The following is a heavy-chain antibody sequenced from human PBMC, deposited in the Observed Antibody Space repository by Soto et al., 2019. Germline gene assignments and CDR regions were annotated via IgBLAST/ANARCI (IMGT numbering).Heavy chain of an antibody. CDR3: ARTRQRRPVFYVDY. V-gene: IGHV1-69*01. D-gene: IGHD2-2*01. CDR1: GGPFTTFG. Sequence: QVQLMQSGAEVTKPGSSVKVSCKASGGPFTTFGISWVRQAPGQGLEWMGGIIPKYGTTNYARRFQGRVTMTADESTTTAYLELSSLRHDDTAIYYCARTRQRRPVFYVDYWGQGTPISVTS. CDR2: IIPKYGTT. J-gene: IGHJ4*02.